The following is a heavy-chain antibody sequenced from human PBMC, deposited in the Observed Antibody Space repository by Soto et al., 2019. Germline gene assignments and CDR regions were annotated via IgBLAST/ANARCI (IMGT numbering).Heavy chain of an antibody. D-gene: IGHD2-2*03. CDR2: IIPIFGTA. V-gene: IGHV1-69*01. CDR1: GGTFSSYA. CDR3: ARPRGYVLDIVVVPAAMQRGDYYYGMDV. Sequence: QVQLVQSGAEVKKPGSSVKVSCKASGGTFSSYAVSWVRQAPGQGLEWMGGIIPIFGTANYAQKFQGRVTITADESTSTAYMELSSLRSEDTAVYYCARPRGYVLDIVVVPAAMQRGDYYYGMDVWGQGTTVTVSS. J-gene: IGHJ6*02.